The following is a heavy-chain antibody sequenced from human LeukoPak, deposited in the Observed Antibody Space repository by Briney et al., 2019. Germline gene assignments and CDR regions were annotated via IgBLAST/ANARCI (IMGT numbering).Heavy chain of an antibody. CDR2: ITSSSDYV. J-gene: IGHJ5*02. Sequence: PGGSLRLSCAASGFTFSSNAMNWVRQAPGKGLEWVSSITSSSDYVYYADSVKGRFTISRDNAENSLHLQMNSLRADDTAVYYCAREFKSGYGMWAWGQGTLVTVSS. D-gene: IGHD5-18*01. V-gene: IGHV3-21*01. CDR1: GFTFSSNA. CDR3: AREFKSGYGMWA.